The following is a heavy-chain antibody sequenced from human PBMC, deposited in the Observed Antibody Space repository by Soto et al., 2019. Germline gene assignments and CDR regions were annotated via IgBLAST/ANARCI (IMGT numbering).Heavy chain of an antibody. Sequence: EVQLVESGGGLVQPGGSLRLSCAASGFTFSSYSMNWVRQAPGKGLEWVSSISSSSSYIYYADSVKGRFTISRDNAKNSLYLQMNSLRAEDTAVYYCASQRGSWYSPCDYWGQGTLVTVSS. V-gene: IGHV3-21*01. J-gene: IGHJ4*02. CDR3: ASQRGSWYSPCDY. D-gene: IGHD6-13*01. CDR1: GFTFSSYS. CDR2: ISSSSSYI.